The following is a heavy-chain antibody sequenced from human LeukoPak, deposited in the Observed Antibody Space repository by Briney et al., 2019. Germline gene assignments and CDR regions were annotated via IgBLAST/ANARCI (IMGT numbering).Heavy chain of an antibody. Sequence: GGSLRLSCAASGFTFSSYAMSWVRQAPGKGLEWVSAISGSGGSTYYADSVKGRLTISRDNSRNTLYLQMNSLRAEDTAVYYCAKDSTTPYYYDSRYFDYWGQGTLVTVSS. V-gene: IGHV3-23*01. CDR1: GFTFSSYA. CDR2: ISGSGGST. D-gene: IGHD3-22*01. CDR3: AKDSTTPYYYDSRYFDY. J-gene: IGHJ4*02.